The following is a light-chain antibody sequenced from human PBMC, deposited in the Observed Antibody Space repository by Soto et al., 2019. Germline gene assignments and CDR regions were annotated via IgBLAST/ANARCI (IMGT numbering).Light chain of an antibody. CDR3: QQRIKWPLT. CDR1: QSVSSY. CDR2: DAS. J-gene: IGKJ4*01. Sequence: EIVLTQSPATLSLSPGERATLSCRASQSVSSYLAWYQQKPGQAPRLLIYDASNRANGIPARFSGSGSGTDFTLTISSLEPEDFAVYYCQQRIKWPLTFGVGTKVEIK. V-gene: IGKV3-11*01.